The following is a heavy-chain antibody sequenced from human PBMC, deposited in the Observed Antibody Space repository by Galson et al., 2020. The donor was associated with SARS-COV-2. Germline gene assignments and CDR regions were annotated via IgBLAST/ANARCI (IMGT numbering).Heavy chain of an antibody. CDR2: IWSNGINK. J-gene: IGHJ4*02. D-gene: IGHD1-7*01. CDR3: VSSIIESGTIDQ. CDR1: GFSFSTYA. V-gene: IGHV3-33*01. Sequence: GGSLRLSCSASGFSFSTYAMHWVRQAPGKGLEWLAVIWSNGINKYYLDSVQGRFTISRDNSKNTVYLQMNSLRVDDTALYYCVSSIIESGTIDQWGQGTLVTVSS.